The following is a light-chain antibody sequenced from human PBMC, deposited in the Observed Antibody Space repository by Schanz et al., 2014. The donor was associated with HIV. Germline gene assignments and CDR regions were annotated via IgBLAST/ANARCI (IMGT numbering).Light chain of an antibody. CDR1: SSDVGSYNL. V-gene: IGLV2-23*02. J-gene: IGLJ2*01. CDR3: CSDTRTGTLI. Sequence: QSALTQPASVSGSPGQSITISCTGTSSDVGSYNLVSWYQQHPGKAPKLMIYEVSKRPSGVSNRFSGSKSGNTASLTISGLQAEDEADYFCCSDTRTGTLIFGGGTKLTVL. CDR2: EVS.